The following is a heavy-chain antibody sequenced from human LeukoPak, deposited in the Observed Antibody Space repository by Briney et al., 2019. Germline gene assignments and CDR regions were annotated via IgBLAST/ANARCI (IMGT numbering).Heavy chain of an antibody. CDR1: GYSISSGNY. CDR3: AKGYCRGNSCYDDRGAFDY. D-gene: IGHD2-2*01. CDR2: IYHSGST. Sequence: PSETLSLTCTVSGYSISSGNYWGWIRLPPGKGLQWIGSIYHSGSTYYNPSLKSRVTISVDTSKNQFSLKLSSVTAADTAVYYCAKGYCRGNSCYDDRGAFDYWGQGTLVTVSS. V-gene: IGHV4-38-2*02. J-gene: IGHJ4*02.